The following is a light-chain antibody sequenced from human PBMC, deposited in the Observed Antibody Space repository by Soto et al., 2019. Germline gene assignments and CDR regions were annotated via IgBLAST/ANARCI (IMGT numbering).Light chain of an antibody. V-gene: IGKV3-15*01. Sequence: EIVVTQSPATLSVSPGERVTLSCRASQSVSSSLAWYQQRPGQAPRLLIYDTSTRAAGIAARFSGSGSGTEFTPTISSLQSEDSAVYYCQQYVHWPPGAFGQGTTVEIK. CDR1: QSVSSS. J-gene: IGKJ1*01. CDR2: DTS. CDR3: QQYVHWPPGA.